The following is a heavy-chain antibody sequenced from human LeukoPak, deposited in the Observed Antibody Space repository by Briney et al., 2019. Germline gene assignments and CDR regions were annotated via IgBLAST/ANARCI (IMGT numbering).Heavy chain of an antibody. V-gene: IGHV4-61*02. D-gene: IGHD1-14*01. CDR2: IYTSGST. J-gene: IGHJ6*02. CDR3: AREPDYYYYGMDV. CDR1: GGSISSGSYY. Sequence: PSQTLSLTCTVSGGSISSGSYYWSWIQQPAGKGLEWIGRIYTSGSTNYNPSLKSRVTISVDTSKNQFSLKLSSVTAADTAVYYCAREPDYYYYGMDVWGQGTTVTVSS.